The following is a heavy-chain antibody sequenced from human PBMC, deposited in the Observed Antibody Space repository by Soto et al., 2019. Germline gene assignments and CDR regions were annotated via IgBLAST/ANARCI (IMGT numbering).Heavy chain of an antibody. CDR2: IYYSGST. Sequence: PSETLSLTCTVSGGSISSGGYYWSWIRQHPGKGLEWIGYIYYSGSTYYNPSLKSRVTISVDTSKNQFSLKLGSVTAADTAVYYCARVPAGTQDWFDPWGQGTLVTVSS. J-gene: IGHJ5*02. D-gene: IGHD3-10*01. V-gene: IGHV4-31*03. CDR1: GGSISSGGYY. CDR3: ARVPAGTQDWFDP.